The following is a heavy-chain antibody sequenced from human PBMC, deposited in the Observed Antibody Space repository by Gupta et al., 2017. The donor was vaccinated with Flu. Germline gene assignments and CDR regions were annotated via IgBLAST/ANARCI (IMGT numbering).Heavy chain of an antibody. CDR3: AKPHDDDSSGYAGDH. Sequence: GSLRLACTTSGFTFSIFAMSWVRQVPGKGLEWVSSISGSGRSTYYADSVKGRFTISRDNSKKILYLQMDSLRADDTAVYYCAKPHDDDSSGYAGDHWGQGTLVTVSS. J-gene: IGHJ4*02. D-gene: IGHD3-22*01. CDR1: GFTFSIFA. CDR2: ISGSGRST. V-gene: IGHV3-23*01.